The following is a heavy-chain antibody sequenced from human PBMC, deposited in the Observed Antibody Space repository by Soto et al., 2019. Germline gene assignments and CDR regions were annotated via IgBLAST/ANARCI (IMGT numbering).Heavy chain of an antibody. CDR2: IYYSGST. V-gene: IGHV4-39*01. CDR1: GGSIRSSSYY. D-gene: IGHD3-22*01. Sequence: ASETLSLTCSVSGGSIRSSSYYWGWIRQPPGKGLEWIGSIYYSGSTYYNPSLKSRVTISVDTSKNQFSLKLSSVTAADTAVYYCARRLYYDSSGFEGGGMDVWGQGTTVTVSS. J-gene: IGHJ6*02. CDR3: ARRLYYDSSGFEGGGMDV.